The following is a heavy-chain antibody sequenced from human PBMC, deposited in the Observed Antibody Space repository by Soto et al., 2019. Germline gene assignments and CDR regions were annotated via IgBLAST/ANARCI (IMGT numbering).Heavy chain of an antibody. CDR1: GFTFSTYG. J-gene: IGHJ4*02. CDR3: ARVFDTYYFDL. Sequence: QVQVVESGGGVVQPGRSLRLSCAASGFTFSTYGMHWVRQAPGKGLERVALIRSDESNKYYRDSVKGRFTISGDNSKNTVYLQMNSLRAEDTAVYYCARVFDTYYFDLWGQGTLVTVSS. CDR2: IRSDESNK. V-gene: IGHV3-33*01. D-gene: IGHD3-10*01.